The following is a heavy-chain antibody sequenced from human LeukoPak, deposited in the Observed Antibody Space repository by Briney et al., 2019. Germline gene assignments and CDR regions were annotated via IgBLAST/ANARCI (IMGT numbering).Heavy chain of an antibody. V-gene: IGHV4-61*01. CDR3: ARDRVLAVAGYYYGMDV. D-gene: IGHD6-19*01. CDR1: GGSVSSGSYY. CDR2: IYYSGST. Sequence: SETLSLTCTVSGGSVSSGSYYWSWIWQPPGKGLEWIRYIYYSGSTNYNPSLKSRVTISVDTSKNQFSLKLSSVTAADTAVYYCARDRVLAVAGYYYGMDVWGQGTTVTVSS. J-gene: IGHJ6*02.